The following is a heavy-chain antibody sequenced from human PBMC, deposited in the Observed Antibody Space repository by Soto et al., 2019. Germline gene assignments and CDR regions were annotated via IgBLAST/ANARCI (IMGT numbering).Heavy chain of an antibody. V-gene: IGHV3-23*01. J-gene: IGHJ4*02. D-gene: IGHD6-13*01. Sequence: GGSLRLSCAASGFTFSSYAMSWVRQAPGKGLEWVSAISGSGGSTYYADSVKGRFTISRDNSKNTLYLQMNSLRAEDTAVYYCAKVHYSSSWTSADPTFDYWGQGTLVTVSS. CDR3: AKVHYSSSWTSADPTFDY. CDR2: ISGSGGST. CDR1: GFTFSSYA.